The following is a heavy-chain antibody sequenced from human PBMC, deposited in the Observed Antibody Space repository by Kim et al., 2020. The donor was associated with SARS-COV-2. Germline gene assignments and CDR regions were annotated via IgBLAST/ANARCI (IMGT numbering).Heavy chain of an antibody. J-gene: IGHJ4*02. CDR1: GYTFTTYY. Sequence: ASVKVSCKASGYTFTTYYMHWVRQAPGQGLEWVGIISPSGGDTAYARKFQGRVTMTRDTSTSTDYMELSSLRSDDTAVYYCTRDWGGDIRYPGDYWGQGTLVTVSS. CDR2: ISPSGGDT. CDR3: TRDWGGDIRYPGDY. V-gene: IGHV1-46*01. D-gene: IGHD3-16*01.